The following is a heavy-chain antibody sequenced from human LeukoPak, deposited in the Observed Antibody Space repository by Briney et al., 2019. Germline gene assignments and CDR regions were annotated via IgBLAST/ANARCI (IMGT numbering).Heavy chain of an antibody. CDR1: GGSISSGGYS. CDR2: IYHSGST. D-gene: IGHD3-10*01. J-gene: IGHJ4*02. CDR3: ARCCYYGSGLFYFDY. V-gene: IGHV4-30-2*01. Sequence: SQTLSLTCAVSGGSISSGGYSWSWIRQPPGKGLEWIGYIYHSGSTYYNPSLKSRVTISVDRSKNQFSLKLSSVTAADTAVYYCARCCYYGSGLFYFDYWGQGTLVTVSS.